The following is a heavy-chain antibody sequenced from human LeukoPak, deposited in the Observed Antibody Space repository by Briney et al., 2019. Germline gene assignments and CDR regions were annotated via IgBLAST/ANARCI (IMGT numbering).Heavy chain of an antibody. V-gene: IGHV1-69*01. CDR3: ARLGVLLWFGELLYPNWFDP. Sequence: SVKVSCKASGGTFSSYAISWVRQAPGQGLEWMGGIIPIFGTANYAQKFQGRVTITADESTSTDYMELSSLRTEDTAVYYCARLGVLLWFGELLYPNWFDPSGQGTLVTVSS. CDR1: GGTFSSYA. J-gene: IGHJ5*02. CDR2: IIPIFGTA. D-gene: IGHD3-10*01.